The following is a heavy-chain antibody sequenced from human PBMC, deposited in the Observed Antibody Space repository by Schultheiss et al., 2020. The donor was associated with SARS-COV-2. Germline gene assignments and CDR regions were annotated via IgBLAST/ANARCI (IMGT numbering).Heavy chain of an antibody. D-gene: IGHD6-13*01. V-gene: IGHV3-21*04. Sequence: GGSLRLSCAASGFTFSSYAMSWVRQAPGKGLEWVSSISSSSSYIYYADSVKGRFTISRDNSKNTLYLQMNSLRSEDTAVYYCARVAGWVWGGMDVWGQGTTVTVSS. CDR1: GFTFSSYA. CDR3: ARVAGWVWGGMDV. CDR2: ISSSSSYI. J-gene: IGHJ6*02.